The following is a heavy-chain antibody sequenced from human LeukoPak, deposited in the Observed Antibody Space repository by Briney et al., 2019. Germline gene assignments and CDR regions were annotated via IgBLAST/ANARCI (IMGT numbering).Heavy chain of an antibody. CDR3: ASYYGDSASGYFDY. CDR1: GVSISSSSYY. Sequence: SETLSLTCTVSGVSISSSSYYWGWIRQPPGKGLEWIGSIYYSGSTYYNPSLKSRVTISVDTSKNQFSLKLSSVTAADTAVNYCASYYGDSASGYFDYWGQGTLVTVSS. V-gene: IGHV4-39*01. D-gene: IGHD4-17*01. J-gene: IGHJ4*02. CDR2: IYYSGST.